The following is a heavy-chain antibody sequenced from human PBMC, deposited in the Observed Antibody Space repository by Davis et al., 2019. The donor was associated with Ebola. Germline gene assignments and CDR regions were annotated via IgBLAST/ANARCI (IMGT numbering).Heavy chain of an antibody. Sequence: PGGSLRLSCAASGFTFSSYEMNWVRQAPGKGLEWVSYISSSGSTIYYADSVKGRFTISRDNAKNSLYLQMNSLRAEDTAVYYCARCVWFGELFGCLDYWGQGTLVTVSS. CDR3: ARCVWFGELFGCLDY. V-gene: IGHV3-48*03. CDR1: GFTFSSYE. J-gene: IGHJ4*02. D-gene: IGHD3-10*01. CDR2: ISSSGSTI.